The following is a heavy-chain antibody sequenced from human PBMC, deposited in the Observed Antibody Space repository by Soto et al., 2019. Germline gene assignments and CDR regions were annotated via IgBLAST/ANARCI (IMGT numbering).Heavy chain of an antibody. D-gene: IGHD1-7*01. Sequence: QVQLQESGPGLVKPSETLSLTCTVSGGSISSYYWSWIRQPPGKGLEWIGYIYYRGSTNYNPSLQSRVTISVDTSKNQFSLKLSSVTAADTAVYYCAREGLTGTIGLYYYYGMDVWGQGTTVTVTS. CDR1: GGSISSYY. CDR2: IYYRGST. V-gene: IGHV4-59*01. J-gene: IGHJ6*02. CDR3: AREGLTGTIGLYYYYGMDV.